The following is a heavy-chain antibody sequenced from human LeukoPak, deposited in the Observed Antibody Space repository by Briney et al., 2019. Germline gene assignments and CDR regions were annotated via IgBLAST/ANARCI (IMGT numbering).Heavy chain of an antibody. CDR2: ISYDGSNK. CDR3: AKDRRMATNYFDY. CDR1: GSTFSSYG. V-gene: IGHV3-30*18. J-gene: IGHJ4*02. D-gene: IGHD5-12*01. Sequence: PGGSLRLSCAASGSTFSSYGMHWVRQAPGKGLEWVAVISYDGSNKYYADSVKGRFTISRDNSKNTLYLQMNSLRAEDTAVYYCAKDRRMATNYFDYWGQGTLVTVSS.